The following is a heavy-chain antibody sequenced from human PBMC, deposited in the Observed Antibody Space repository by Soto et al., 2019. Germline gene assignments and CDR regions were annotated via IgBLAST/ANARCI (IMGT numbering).Heavy chain of an antibody. V-gene: IGHV1-46*01. D-gene: IGHD1-26*01. CDR3: ARAVKGANRPY. Sequence: GASVKVSCKASGYTFTSYYMHWVRQAPGQGLEWMGIINPSGGSTSYAQKFQGRVTMTRDTSTGTVYMELNSLRAEDTAVYYCARAVKGANRPYWGQGTLVTVSS. CDR2: INPSGGST. J-gene: IGHJ4*02. CDR1: GYTFTSYY.